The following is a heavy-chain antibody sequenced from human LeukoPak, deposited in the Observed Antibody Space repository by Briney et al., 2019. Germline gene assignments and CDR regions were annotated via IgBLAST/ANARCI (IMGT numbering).Heavy chain of an antibody. CDR1: GYTFTSYG. V-gene: IGHV1-18*01. J-gene: IGHJ5*02. CDR2: ISAYNGNT. Sequence: ASVKVSCKASGYTFTSYGISWVRQAPGQGLEWMGWISAYNGNTNYAQKLQGRVTMTTDTSTSTAYMELRSLRSDDTAVYYCARGGYYYDSSGYRFDPWGQGTLVTVSS. D-gene: IGHD3-22*01. CDR3: ARGGYYYDSSGYRFDP.